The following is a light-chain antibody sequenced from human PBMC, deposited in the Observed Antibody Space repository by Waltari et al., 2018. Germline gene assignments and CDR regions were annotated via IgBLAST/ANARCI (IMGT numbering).Light chain of an antibody. CDR2: GAS. CDR1: QSVSSN. V-gene: IGKV3-15*01. Sequence: EIVMTQSPATLSVSPGERATLSCRASQSVSSNLAWYQQKPGQAPRLLIYGASTRATGIPARFSGSGSGTEFTLTISSLQSDDSATYYCQQYHDYSAFGQGTKLEIK. J-gene: IGKJ2*01. CDR3: QQYHDYSA.